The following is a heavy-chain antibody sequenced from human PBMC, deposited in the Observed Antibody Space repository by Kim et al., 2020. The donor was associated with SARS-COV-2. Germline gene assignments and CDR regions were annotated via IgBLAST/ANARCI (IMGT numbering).Heavy chain of an antibody. CDR3: ARPRGDFDWPDAFDI. Sequence: GESLKISCKGSGYSFTSYWIGWVRQMPGKGLEWMGIIYPGDSDTRYSPSFQGQVTISADKSISTAYLQWSSLKASDTAMYYCARPRGDFDWPDAFDIWGQGTMVTVSS. D-gene: IGHD3-9*01. J-gene: IGHJ3*02. CDR1: GYSFTSYW. V-gene: IGHV5-51*01. CDR2: IYPGDSDT.